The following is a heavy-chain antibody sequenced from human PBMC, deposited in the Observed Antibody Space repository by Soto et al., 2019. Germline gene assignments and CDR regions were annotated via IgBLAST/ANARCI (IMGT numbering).Heavy chain of an antibody. CDR1: GYTFTTYG. CDR3: ARTPRAQMIVLEAATRFDY. D-gene: IGHD2-15*01. J-gene: IGHJ4*02. CDR2: SSPYNGDT. V-gene: IGHV1-18*04. Sequence: QVQLVQSGAEVKRPGASVKVSCKASGYTFTTYGFNWVRQAPGQGLEWMGWSSPYNGDTNYAQKFQGRVTLTTDTSTSTAYMELRSLTSDDTAVYYCARTPRAQMIVLEAATRFDYWGQGTLVTVSS.